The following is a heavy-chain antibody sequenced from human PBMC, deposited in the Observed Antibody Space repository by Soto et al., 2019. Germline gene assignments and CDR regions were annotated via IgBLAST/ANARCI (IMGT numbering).Heavy chain of an antibody. CDR1: GFTFSSYG. Sequence: GGSLRLSCAASGFTFSSYGMHWVRQAPGKGLEWVAVIWYDGSNKYYADSVKGRFTISRDNSKNTLYLQMNSLRAEDTAVYYCARDLYSRSSRYWGQGTLVTRSS. CDR2: IWYDGSNK. J-gene: IGHJ4*02. D-gene: IGHD6-13*01. CDR3: ARDLYSRSSRY. V-gene: IGHV3-33*01.